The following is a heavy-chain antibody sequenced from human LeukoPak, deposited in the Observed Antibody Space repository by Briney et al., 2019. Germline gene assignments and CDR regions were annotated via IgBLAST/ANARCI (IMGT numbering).Heavy chain of an antibody. V-gene: IGHV1-18*01. D-gene: IGHD4-17*01. CDR3: ARDGQVPHGDYYYYGMDV. J-gene: IGHJ6*02. CDR1: GYTFTSYG. CDR2: ISAYNGNT. Sequence: GASVKVSCKASGYTFTSYGISWVRQAPGQGLEWMGWISAYNGNTNYAQKLQGRVTMTTDTSTSTAYMELRSLRSDDTAVYYCARDGQVPHGDYYYYGMDVWGQGTTVTVSS.